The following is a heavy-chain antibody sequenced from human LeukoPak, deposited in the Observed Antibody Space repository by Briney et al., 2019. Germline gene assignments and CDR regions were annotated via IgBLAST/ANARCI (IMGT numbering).Heavy chain of an antibody. Sequence: GGSLRLSCAASGFTFRNYWMSWIRQAPGRGLEWVANIKLDGTQKNYIQSVSGRFTISRDNARNSLYLQLSSLRDEDTAVYYCTRDFWTDYWGQGTLVSVSS. V-gene: IGHV3-7*01. D-gene: IGHD3/OR15-3a*01. J-gene: IGHJ4*02. CDR1: GFTFRNYW. CDR2: IKLDGTQK. CDR3: TRDFWTDY.